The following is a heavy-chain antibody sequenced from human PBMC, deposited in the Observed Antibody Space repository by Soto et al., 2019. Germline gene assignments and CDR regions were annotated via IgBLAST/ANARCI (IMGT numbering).Heavy chain of an antibody. CDR2: ISAYNGNT. V-gene: IGHV1-18*01. CDR1: GYTFTSYG. J-gene: IGHJ5*02. Sequence: ASVKVSCKASGYTFTSYGISWVRQAPGQGLEWMGWISAYNGNTNYAQKLQGRVTMTTDTSTSTAYMELRSLRSDDTAVYYCARDYGSSWYVNWFDPWGQGTLVTVSS. D-gene: IGHD6-13*01. CDR3: ARDYGSSWYVNWFDP.